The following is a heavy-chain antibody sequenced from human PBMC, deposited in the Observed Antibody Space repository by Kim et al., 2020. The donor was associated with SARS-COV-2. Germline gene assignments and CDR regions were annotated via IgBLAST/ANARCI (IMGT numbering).Heavy chain of an antibody. Sequence: GESLKISCKGSGYSFTSYWISWVRQMPGKGLEWMGRIDPSDSYTNYSPSFQGHVTISADKSISTAYLQWSSLKASDTAMYYCARGVGGSSWVNWFDPWGQGTLVTVSS. CDR3: ARGVGGSSWVNWFDP. D-gene: IGHD6-13*01. CDR2: IDPSDSYT. CDR1: GYSFTSYW. V-gene: IGHV5-10-1*01. J-gene: IGHJ5*02.